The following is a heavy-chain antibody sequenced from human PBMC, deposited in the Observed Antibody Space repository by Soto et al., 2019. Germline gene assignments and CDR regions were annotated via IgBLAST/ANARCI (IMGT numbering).Heavy chain of an antibody. CDR1: GGSISSGGYY. CDR3: ARGLYDSSGYYYGNWFDP. J-gene: IGHJ5*02. CDR2: IYYSGST. Sequence: SETLSLTCTVSGGSISSGGYYWSWIRQHPGKGPEWIGYIYYSGSTYYNPSLKSRVTISVDTSKNQFSLKLSSVTAADTAVYYCARGLYDSSGYYYGNWFDPWGQGTLVTVSS. D-gene: IGHD3-22*01. V-gene: IGHV4-31*03.